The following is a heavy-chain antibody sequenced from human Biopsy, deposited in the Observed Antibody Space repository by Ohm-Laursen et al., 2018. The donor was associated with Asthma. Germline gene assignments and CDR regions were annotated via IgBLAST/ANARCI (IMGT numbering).Heavy chain of an antibody. V-gene: IGHV3-30*03. Sequence: SLRLSCTASGFTFSSYGMHWVRQAPGKGLEWVSVISYDGSNKYYADSVKGRFTISRDNSKNTLYLQMNSLRAEDTAVYYCASQSSGPDFWSGYYYFDYWGQGTLVTVSS. D-gene: IGHD3-3*01. CDR3: ASQSSGPDFWSGYYYFDY. CDR1: GFTFSSYG. J-gene: IGHJ4*02. CDR2: ISYDGSNK.